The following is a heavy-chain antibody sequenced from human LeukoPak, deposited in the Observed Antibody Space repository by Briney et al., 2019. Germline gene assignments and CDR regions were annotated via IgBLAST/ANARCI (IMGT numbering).Heavy chain of an antibody. V-gene: IGHV3-23*01. J-gene: IGHJ3*02. Sequence: PGGSLRLSCAGSGFTFNNYAMSWVRQAPGKGPEWVSGISASGGRTHYADSVKGRFTISRDSSKNTVFLQMNSLRAEDTALYYRAKDPNVDLVGGFDMWGQGTMVTVSS. CDR2: ISASGGRT. CDR3: AKDPNVDLVGGFDM. D-gene: IGHD2-15*01. CDR1: GFTFNNYA.